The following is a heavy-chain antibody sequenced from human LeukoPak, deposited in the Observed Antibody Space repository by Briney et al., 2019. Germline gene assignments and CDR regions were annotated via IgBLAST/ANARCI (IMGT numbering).Heavy chain of an antibody. J-gene: IGHJ3*02. CDR1: GYTFTDYY. Sequence: GATVKISCKASGYTFTDYYMHWVQQAPGKGLEWMGGFDPEDGETIYAQKFQGRVTMTEDTSTDTAYMELSSLRSEDTAVYYCATESFGVYAFDIWGQGTMVTVSS. D-gene: IGHD3-10*01. V-gene: IGHV1-69-2*01. CDR3: ATESFGVYAFDI. CDR2: FDPEDGET.